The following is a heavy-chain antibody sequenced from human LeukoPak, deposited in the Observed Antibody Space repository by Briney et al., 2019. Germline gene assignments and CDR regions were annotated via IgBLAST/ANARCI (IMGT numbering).Heavy chain of an antibody. CDR1: GFSFSRYS. Sequence: GGSLRLSCAASGFSFSRYSMSWVRQAPGKGLEWVSLISSSSSYIYYADSLKGRSSISRDNAKNSLYLQMNSLRAEDTAVYYCAREGSISLIDYWGQGTLVTVSS. CDR3: AREGSISLIDY. CDR2: ISSSSSYI. J-gene: IGHJ4*02. V-gene: IGHV3-21*01. D-gene: IGHD2-21*01.